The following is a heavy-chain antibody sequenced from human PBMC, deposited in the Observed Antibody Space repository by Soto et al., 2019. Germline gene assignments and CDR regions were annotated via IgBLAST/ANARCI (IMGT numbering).Heavy chain of an antibody. CDR2: MNPNTGNI. D-gene: IGHD1-26*01. CDR3: ARGRIVGAAFDY. CDR1: GYTFTSSD. Sequence: QVQLVQSGAEVKKSGASVKVSCKASGYTFTSSDINWVRQATGQGLEWMGWMNPNTGNIGYTQRFQGRVSMTRNISITTAYMELSGLKSDDTAVYYCARGRIVGAAFDYWGQGTLVTASS. V-gene: IGHV1-8*01. J-gene: IGHJ4*02.